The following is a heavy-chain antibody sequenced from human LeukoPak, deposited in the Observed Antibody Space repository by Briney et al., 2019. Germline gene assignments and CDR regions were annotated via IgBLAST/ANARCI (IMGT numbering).Heavy chain of an antibody. D-gene: IGHD2-2*02. CDR1: GFTFSNYW. CDR3: SRELGYCSSTSCYKGTRGLDY. Sequence: GGSLRLSCVASGFTFSNYWMTWVRQAPGKGLEWVANIKQDGSEKYYVDSVKGRFTISRDNAKNSLYLQMNSLRAEDTAVYNCSRELGYCSSTSCYKGTRGLDYWGQGTLVAVSS. CDR2: IKQDGSEK. J-gene: IGHJ4*02. V-gene: IGHV3-7*01.